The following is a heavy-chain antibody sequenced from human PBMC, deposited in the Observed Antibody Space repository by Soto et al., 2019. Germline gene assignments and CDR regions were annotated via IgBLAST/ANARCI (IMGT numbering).Heavy chain of an antibody. D-gene: IGHD3-22*01. CDR1: GGSISSGGYY. V-gene: IGHV4-31*03. J-gene: IGHJ4*01. Sequence: SETLSLTCTVSGGSISSGGYYWSWIRQHPGKGLEWIGYIYYGGSTYYNPSLKSRATISGDTSKTQFSLKLSSVTAADTAVYDCARGWYYYENSGENAYDNWRHCILVPV. CDR2: IYYGGST. CDR3: ARGWYYYENSGENAYDN.